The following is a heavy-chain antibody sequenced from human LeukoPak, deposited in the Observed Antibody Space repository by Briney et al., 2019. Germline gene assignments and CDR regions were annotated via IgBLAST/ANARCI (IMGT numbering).Heavy chain of an antibody. J-gene: IGHJ1*01. CDR2: ISYDGSNK. CDR1: GFTFSSYA. D-gene: IGHD1-1*01. Sequence: TGGSLRLSCAASGFTFSSYAMHWVRQAPGKGLEWVAVISYDGSNKYYADSVKGRFTISRDNSKNTLYLQMNSLRAEDTAVYYCVKTAGRDGPAPPYRGPGILVTVSS. CDR3: VKTAGRDGPAPPY. V-gene: IGHV3-30-3*01.